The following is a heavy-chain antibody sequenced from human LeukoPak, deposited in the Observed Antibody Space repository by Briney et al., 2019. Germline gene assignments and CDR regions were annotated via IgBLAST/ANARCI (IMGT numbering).Heavy chain of an antibody. CDR3: ARDSVRYCSGGSCPASDY. V-gene: IGHV4-34*01. J-gene: IGHJ4*02. CDR2: INHSGST. D-gene: IGHD2-15*01. Sequence: SETLSLTCAVYGGSFSGYYWSWIRQPPGKGLEWIGEINHSGSTNYNPSLKSRVTISVDTSKNQFSLKLSSVTAADTAVYYCARDSVRYCSGGSCPASDYWGQGTLVTVSS. CDR1: GGSFSGYY.